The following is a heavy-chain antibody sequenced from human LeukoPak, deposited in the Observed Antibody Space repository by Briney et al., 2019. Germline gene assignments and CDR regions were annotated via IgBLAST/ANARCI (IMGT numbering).Heavy chain of an antibody. CDR3: ARSPPHGKLRFDP. J-gene: IGHJ5*02. CDR2: ISGSSSNT. CDR1: GFTFSDYY. V-gene: IGHV3-11*03. D-gene: IGHD4-23*01. Sequence: GGSLRLSCAASGFTFSDYYMSWIRQAPGKGLEWLSYISGSSSNTDDADSVKGRFTISRDNAKNSLYLQMNSLRDEDTAVYYCARSPPHGKLRFDPWGQGTLVTVSS.